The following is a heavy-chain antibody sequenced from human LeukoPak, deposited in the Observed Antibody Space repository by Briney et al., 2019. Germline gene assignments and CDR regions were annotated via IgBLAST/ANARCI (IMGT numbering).Heavy chain of an antibody. CDR1: GVSISSYY. Sequence: SETLSLTCTVSGVSISSYYWSWIRQPPGKGLEWIGYIYYSGNTYYNPSLKSRVTISVDTSKNQFSLKLSSVTAADTAVYYCARHRRDYGVSEIDYWGQGTLVTVSS. CDR2: IYYSGNT. J-gene: IGHJ4*02. V-gene: IGHV4-59*08. D-gene: IGHD4-17*01. CDR3: ARHRRDYGVSEIDY.